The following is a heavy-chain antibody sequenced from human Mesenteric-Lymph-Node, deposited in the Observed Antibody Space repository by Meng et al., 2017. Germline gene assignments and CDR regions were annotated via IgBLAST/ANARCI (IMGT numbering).Heavy chain of an antibody. J-gene: IGHJ4*02. Sequence: GESLKISCAASGFTFSDYYMNWVRQALGKELEWVSSISSSSTIYYADSVKGRFTISRDNAKNSLYLQMTSLRVEDTALYYCAREGIHDSAGYDNPDFWGQGTLVTVSS. CDR3: AREGIHDSAGYDNPDF. D-gene: IGHD3-22*01. CDR2: ISSSSTI. CDR1: GFTFSDYY. V-gene: IGHV3-69-1*01.